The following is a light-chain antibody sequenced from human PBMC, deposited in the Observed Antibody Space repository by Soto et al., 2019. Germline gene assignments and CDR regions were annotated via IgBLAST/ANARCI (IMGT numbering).Light chain of an antibody. Sequence: DIVMTQSPDSLAVSLGEWTTINCKSSQSVLYSSDNRNYLAWYQQKPGQPPKLLIYWASTRESGVPDRFNGSGSGTDFTLTISYLQAEDVAVYYCQQYYSVPFTFGPGTKVDIK. CDR1: QSVLYSSDNRNY. V-gene: IGKV4-1*01. CDR2: WAS. J-gene: IGKJ3*01. CDR3: QQYYSVPFT.